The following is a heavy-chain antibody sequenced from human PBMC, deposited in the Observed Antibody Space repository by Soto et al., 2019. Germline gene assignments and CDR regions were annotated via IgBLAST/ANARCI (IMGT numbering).Heavy chain of an antibody. CDR1: GGTLNNYA. J-gene: IGHJ2*01. Sequence: QVQLVQSGAEVKKPGSSVNVSCKASGGTLNNYAISWVRQAPGQGLEWMGGIIPIFGTTNYAQKFKGRVTITAEQSTHTAYMELSSLTSDDTAIYYCARRGEYCGGDSYSLCCFDLWGRGTLVSVTS. D-gene: IGHD2-21*02. V-gene: IGHV1-69*01. CDR3: ARRGEYCGGDSYSLCCFDL. CDR2: IIPIFGTT.